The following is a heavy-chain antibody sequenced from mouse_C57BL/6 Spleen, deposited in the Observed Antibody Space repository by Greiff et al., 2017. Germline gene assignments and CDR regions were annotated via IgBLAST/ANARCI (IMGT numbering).Heavy chain of an antibody. CDR2: INPNNGGT. D-gene: IGHD1-1*01. V-gene: IGHV1-18*01. CDR3: ARREVFITTVEGFAY. J-gene: IGHJ3*01. Sequence: EVQLQQSGPELVKPGASVKIPCKASGYTFTDYNMDWVKQSHGKSLEWIGDINPNNGGTIYNQKFKGKATLTVDKSSSTAYMELRSLTSEDTAVYYGARREVFITTVEGFAYWGQGTLVTVSA. CDR1: GYTFTDYN.